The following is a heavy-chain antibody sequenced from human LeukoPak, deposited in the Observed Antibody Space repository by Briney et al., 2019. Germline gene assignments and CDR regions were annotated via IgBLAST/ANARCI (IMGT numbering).Heavy chain of an antibody. J-gene: IGHJ4*02. CDR2: ISGSGGST. D-gene: IGHD3-3*01. V-gene: IGHV3-23*01. Sequence: GGSLRLSCAASGFTFSGYAMSWVRQAPGKGLEWVSAISGSGGSTYYADSVKGRFTISRDNSKNTLYLQMNSLRAEDTAVYYCAKTYYDFWSGLKFDYWGQGTLVTVSS. CDR3: AKTYYDFWSGLKFDY. CDR1: GFTFSGYA.